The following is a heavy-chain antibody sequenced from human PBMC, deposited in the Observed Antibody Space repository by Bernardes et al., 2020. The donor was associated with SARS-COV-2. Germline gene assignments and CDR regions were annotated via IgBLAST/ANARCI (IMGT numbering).Heavy chain of an antibody. Sequence: GGSLCLSCAVSGFTFRNYAMSWVRQAPGQGLEWISSINYNSFSIYYADSVKGRFTISRDNSKNTLYLQMNSLKAEDTAVYYCARGRVVGATTPFDYWGQGTLVTVSS. CDR3: ARGRVVGATTPFDY. CDR2: INYNSFSI. CDR1: GFTFRNYA. J-gene: IGHJ4*02. V-gene: IGHV3-23*01. D-gene: IGHD1-26*01.